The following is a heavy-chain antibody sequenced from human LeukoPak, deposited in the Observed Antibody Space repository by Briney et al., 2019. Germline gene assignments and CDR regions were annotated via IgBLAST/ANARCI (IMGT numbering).Heavy chain of an antibody. CDR2: IYYSGNT. Sequence: SETLSLTCTVSGGSMKNYYWTWNRQPPGKGLEWIGYIYYSGNTNYNPSLKSRVSISLDTSKNQLSLKLSSVTAADTAVYYCARGYYDTSGYWLSYFDYWGQGTLVTVSS. J-gene: IGHJ4*02. CDR3: ARGYYDTSGYWLSYFDY. V-gene: IGHV4-59*01. D-gene: IGHD3-22*01. CDR1: GGSMKNYY.